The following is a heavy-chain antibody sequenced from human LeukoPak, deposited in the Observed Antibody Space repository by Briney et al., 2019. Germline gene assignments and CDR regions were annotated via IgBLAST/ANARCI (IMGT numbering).Heavy chain of an antibody. D-gene: IGHD5-18*01. Sequence: GGSLRLSCAASGFTFSSYSMNWVRQAPGKGLEWVSSISSSSSYIYYADSVKGRFTISRDNAKNSLYLQMNSLRAEDTAVYYCARGGYSYGSVKDFDYWGQGTLVTVSS. CDR3: ARGGYSYGSVKDFDY. CDR2: ISSSSSYI. J-gene: IGHJ4*02. CDR1: GFTFSSYS. V-gene: IGHV3-21*01.